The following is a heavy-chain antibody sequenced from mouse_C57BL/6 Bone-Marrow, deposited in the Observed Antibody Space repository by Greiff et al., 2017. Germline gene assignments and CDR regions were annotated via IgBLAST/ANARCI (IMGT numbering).Heavy chain of an antibody. J-gene: IGHJ4*01. Sequence: VQLQQPGAELVRPGSSVKLSCKASGYTFTSYWMDWVKQRPGQGLEWIGNIYPSDSETHYNQKFKDKATLTVDKSSSTAYMQLSSLTSEDSAVYYCARKMTYCAMDYWGQGTSVTVSS. CDR1: GYTFTSYW. V-gene: IGHV1-61*01. CDR2: IYPSDSET. CDR3: ARKMTYCAMDY.